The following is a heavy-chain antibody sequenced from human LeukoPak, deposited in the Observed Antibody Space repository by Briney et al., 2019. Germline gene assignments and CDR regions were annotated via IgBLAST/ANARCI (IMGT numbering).Heavy chain of an antibody. CDR1: GGSFSGYY. Sequence: SETLSLTCAVYGGSFSGYYWSWIRQPPGKGLEWIGEINHRGNTNYNPSLKSRVTISVDTSKNQFSLKLSSVTAADTAVYYCARDGGSGEKTQYFDYWGQGTLVTVSS. CDR2: INHRGNT. D-gene: IGHD3-10*01. V-gene: IGHV4-34*01. J-gene: IGHJ4*02. CDR3: ARDGGSGEKTQYFDY.